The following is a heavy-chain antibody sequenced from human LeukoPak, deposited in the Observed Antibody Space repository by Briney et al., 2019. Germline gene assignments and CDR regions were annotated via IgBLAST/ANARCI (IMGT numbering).Heavy chain of an antibody. J-gene: IGHJ4*02. CDR3: ARVRVTTFSIGYFDY. CDR2: TSAYNGNT. D-gene: IGHD3-16*01. V-gene: IGHV1-18*01. CDR1: GTTFPSLG. Sequence: SVKSSSKASGTTFPSLGTTWGRRAPGQGLEGMEWTSAYNGNTNYAQKLQGRVTMTTDTSTSTAYMELRSLRSDDTAVYYCARVRVTTFSIGYFDYWGQGTLVTVSS.